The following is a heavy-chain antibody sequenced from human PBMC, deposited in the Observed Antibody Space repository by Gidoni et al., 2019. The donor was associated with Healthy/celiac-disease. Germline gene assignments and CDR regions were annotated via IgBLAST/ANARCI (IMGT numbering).Heavy chain of an antibody. Sequence: QVQLVQSGAEVQKPGSSVKVSCKASGGTFSSYPIRWVRPAPGQGLEWMGGIIPIFGTANYAQKFQGRVTITADESTSTAYMELSSLRSEDTAVYYCARDRSSYCGGDCYSAFERQASAFDIWGQGTMVTVSS. V-gene: IGHV1-69*01. CDR3: ARDRSSYCGGDCYSAFERQASAFDI. CDR2: IIPIFGTA. D-gene: IGHD2-21*02. J-gene: IGHJ3*02. CDR1: GGTFSSYP.